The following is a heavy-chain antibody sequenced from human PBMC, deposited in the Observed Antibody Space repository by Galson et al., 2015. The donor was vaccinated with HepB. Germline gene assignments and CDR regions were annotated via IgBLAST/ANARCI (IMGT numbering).Heavy chain of an antibody. J-gene: IGHJ6*02. Sequence: SVKVSCKASGGTFSSYAISWMRQAPGQGLEWMGGIIPIFGTANYAQKFQGRVTITADKSTSTAYMELSSLRSEDTAVYYCARDRQTPKYYYGLDVWGQGTTVTVTS. CDR3: ARDRQTPKYYYGLDV. CDR2: IIPIFGTA. D-gene: IGHD4-23*01. V-gene: IGHV1-69*06. CDR1: GGTFSSYA.